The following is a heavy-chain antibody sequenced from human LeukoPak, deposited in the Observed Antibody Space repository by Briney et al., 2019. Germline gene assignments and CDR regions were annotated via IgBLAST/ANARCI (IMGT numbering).Heavy chain of an antibody. D-gene: IGHD3-16*02. CDR2: ISSRSTYI. Sequence: GGSLRLSCAASGFTFSSYAMSWVRQAPGKGLEWVSSISSRSTYIYYADSVKGRFTISRDNAKSSLNLQMDSLRAEDTAVYYCATYRRNSQYYFNYWGQGTLVIVSS. CDR3: ATYRRNSQYYFNY. J-gene: IGHJ4*02. V-gene: IGHV3-21*01. CDR1: GFTFSSYA.